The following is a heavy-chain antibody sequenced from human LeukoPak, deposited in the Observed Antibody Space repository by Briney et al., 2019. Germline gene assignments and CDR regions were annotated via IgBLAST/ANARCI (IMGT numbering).Heavy chain of an antibody. V-gene: IGHV4-59*01. CDR1: SCTISSYY. Sequence: PSETLSLTCTVSSCTISSYYWSWIRQPPGKGLEWMGYIYYNGSTNYNPSLKSRFTISVDTSKNQFSLKLSSVTAADAAVYYCARVPYCTSDGCPCDYWGQGTLVTVSS. CDR3: ARVPYCTSDGCPCDY. D-gene: IGHD2-8*02. CDR2: IYYNGST. J-gene: IGHJ4*02.